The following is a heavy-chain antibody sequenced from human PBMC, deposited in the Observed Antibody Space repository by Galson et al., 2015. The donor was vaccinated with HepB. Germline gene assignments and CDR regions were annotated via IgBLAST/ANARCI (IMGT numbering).Heavy chain of an antibody. CDR2: IHYSGST. V-gene: IGHV4-39*01. Sequence: LSLTCTVSGGSISSNNYYWGWIRQPPGKGLEWIGSIHYSGSTYYNPSLKSRVTISVDTSKNQFSLKLRFVTAADTAVYYCARRAAYYYGSGSWYYFEYWGQGTLVTVSS. D-gene: IGHD3-10*01. CDR3: ARRAAYYYGSGSWYYFEY. J-gene: IGHJ4*02. CDR1: GGSISSNNYY.